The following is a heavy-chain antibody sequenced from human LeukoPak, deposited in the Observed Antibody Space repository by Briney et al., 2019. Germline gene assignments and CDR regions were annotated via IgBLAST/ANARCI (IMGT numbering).Heavy chain of an antibody. J-gene: IGHJ4*02. Sequence: SGRSLRLSCAASGFTFSSYGMHWIRQAPGKGLEWVAVIWYDGSNKYYADSVKGRFTISSDNSKNTLYLQMNSLRAEDTAVYYCANEDSGCAGSCWGQGTLVTVSS. CDR1: GFTFSSYG. D-gene: IGHD6-19*01. CDR3: ANEDSGCAGSC. CDR2: IWYDGSNK. V-gene: IGHV3-33*06.